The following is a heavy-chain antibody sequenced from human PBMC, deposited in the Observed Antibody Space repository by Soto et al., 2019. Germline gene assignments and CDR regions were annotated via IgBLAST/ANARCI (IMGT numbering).Heavy chain of an antibody. D-gene: IGHD1-1*01. J-gene: IGHJ4*02. CDR3: ARWPQLEPRFDY. Sequence: PSEILSLTCAVSGGYISSGGYSWSWIRQPPGKGLEWIGYIYYSGITYYNPSLKSRVTISVDTSKNQFSLKLSSVTAADTAVYYCARWPQLEPRFDYWGQGTLVTVSS. CDR1: GGYISSGGYS. CDR2: IYYSGIT. V-gene: IGHV4-31*11.